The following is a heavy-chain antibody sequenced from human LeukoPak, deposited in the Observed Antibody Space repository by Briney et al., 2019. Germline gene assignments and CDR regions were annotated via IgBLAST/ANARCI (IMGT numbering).Heavy chain of an antibody. CDR2: INHSGST. CDR1: GGSFSGYY. D-gene: IGHD3-10*01. V-gene: IGHV4-34*01. CDR3: ARGRRELPLYYFDY. Sequence: SETLSLTCAVYGGSFSGYYWSWIPQPPGKGLERIEEINHSGSTNYNPSLKSRVNISVDTSKNQFSLKLSSVTAADTAVYYCARGRRELPLYYFDYWGQGTLVTVSS. J-gene: IGHJ4*02.